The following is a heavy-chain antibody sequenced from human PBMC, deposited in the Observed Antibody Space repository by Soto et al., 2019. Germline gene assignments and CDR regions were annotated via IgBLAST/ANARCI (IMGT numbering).Heavy chain of an antibody. V-gene: IGHV3-30-3*01. CDR3: ARESGLSY. J-gene: IGHJ4*02. D-gene: IGHD3-10*01. CDR2: ISYDGSNK. Sequence: GGSLRLSCAASGFTFSSYAMHWVRQAPGKGLEWVAFISYDGSNKYYSDSVKGRFTISRDNSKNTLYLQMNSLRAEDTAVYYCARESGLSYWGQGALVTVSS. CDR1: GFTFSSYA.